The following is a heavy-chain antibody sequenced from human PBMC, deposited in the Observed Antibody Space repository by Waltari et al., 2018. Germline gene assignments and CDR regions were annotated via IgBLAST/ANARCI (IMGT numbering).Heavy chain of an antibody. CDR3: AAGGGGSRLPR. CDR2: FDADDGAS. Sequence: VQLVQSGTEVENPGASLRVSCKVSGHPLRALSIHWVRQAPGKGLEWMGGFDADDGASFDAQKFQGRLTRTEDTSTDTAYMELRSLTSEDTAVYYCAAGGGGSRLPRWGQGTLIIVS. J-gene: IGHJ4*02. D-gene: IGHD2-15*01. V-gene: IGHV1-24*01. CDR1: GHPLRALS.